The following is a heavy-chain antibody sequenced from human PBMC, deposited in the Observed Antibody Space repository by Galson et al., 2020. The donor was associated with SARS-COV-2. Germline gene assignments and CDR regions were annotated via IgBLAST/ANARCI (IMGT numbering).Heavy chain of an antibody. CDR3: AKDGDIGYDLDY. CDR1: GYTFNKYD. Sequence: ASVKVSCKASGYTFNKYDMHWVRQDPGQGLEWMASINTGNGNTKYSQKFQGGITITRDTSATTVYMELRSLRFEDTAIYYCAKDGDIGYDLDYWGQGTLVAVSS. J-gene: IGHJ4*02. D-gene: IGHD5-12*01. CDR2: INTGNGNT. V-gene: IGHV1-3*04.